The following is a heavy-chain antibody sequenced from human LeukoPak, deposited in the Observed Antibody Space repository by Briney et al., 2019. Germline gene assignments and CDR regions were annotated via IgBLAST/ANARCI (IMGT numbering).Heavy chain of an antibody. CDR2: IYYSGST. CDR1: GGSISSYY. CDR3: ARVVDYDYVWGSYRYYYYYMDV. D-gene: IGHD3-16*02. Sequence: SETLSLACTVSGGSISSYYWSWIRQPPGKGLEWIGYIYYSGSTNYNPSLKSRVTISVDTSKNQFSLKLSSVTAADTAVYYCARVVDYDYVWGSYRYYYYYMDVWGKGTTVTISS. J-gene: IGHJ6*03. V-gene: IGHV4-59*01.